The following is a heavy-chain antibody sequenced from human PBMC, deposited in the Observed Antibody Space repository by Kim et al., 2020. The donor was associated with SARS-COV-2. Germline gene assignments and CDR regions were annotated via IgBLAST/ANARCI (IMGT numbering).Heavy chain of an antibody. V-gene: IGHV5-51*01. CDR1: GYIFDNYW. CDR2: VYPDDSDTSYSPNP. J-gene: IGHJ4*02. D-gene: IGHD2-15*01. Sequence: GESLKISCKGSGYIFDNYWIGWVRQMPGKGLQWMGIVYPDDSDTSYSPNPIYSPSFQGHVTISADRSIRTAYLQWRSLKASDTAMYYCARLEAFSGGWGDFWGQGSLVTVSS. CDR3: ARLEAFSGGWGDF.